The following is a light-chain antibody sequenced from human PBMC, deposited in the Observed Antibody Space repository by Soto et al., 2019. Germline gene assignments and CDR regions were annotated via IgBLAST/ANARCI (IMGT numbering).Light chain of an antibody. Sequence: EIVITQSPATLSLSPGERATLSCRASQSVNSNLAWYQQKAGQAPRLLIYGTSTRATGIPARFSGSGSGTDFTLTISRLEPEDFAVYYCQQYGSSGTFGQGTKVDIK. CDR1: QSVNSN. CDR2: GTS. CDR3: QQYGSSGT. J-gene: IGKJ1*01. V-gene: IGKV3-15*01.